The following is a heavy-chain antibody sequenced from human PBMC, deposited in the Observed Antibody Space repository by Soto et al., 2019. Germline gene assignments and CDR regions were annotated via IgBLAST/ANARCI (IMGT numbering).Heavy chain of an antibody. CDR2: IIPIFGTA. V-gene: IGHV1-69*01. J-gene: IGHJ4*02. D-gene: IGHD2-21*02. CDR1: GGTFSSYA. CDR3: ARDRTAYCGGDCYSSDY. Sequence: QVQLVQSGAEVKKPGSSVKVSCKASGGTFSSYAISWVRQAPGQGLEWLGGIIPIFGTANYAQKFQGRVTITADESTSTAYMELSSLRSEDRAVYSCARDRTAYCGGDCYSSDYWGQGTLVTVSS.